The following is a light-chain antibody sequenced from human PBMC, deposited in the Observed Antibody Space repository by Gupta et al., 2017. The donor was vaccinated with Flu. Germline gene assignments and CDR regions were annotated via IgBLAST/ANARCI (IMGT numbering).Light chain of an antibody. CDR3: QQRSHWPIT. J-gene: IGKJ5*01. V-gene: IGKV3-11*01. Sequence: EVVLTQSPATLSLSPGERATLSCRASQSVDGFLAWYQQRPGQAPRLLIYDTSKRATGIPARFSGSGFGTDFTLTISSLEPGDFAVYYCQQRSHWPITFGQGTLMEIK. CDR1: QSVDGF. CDR2: DTS.